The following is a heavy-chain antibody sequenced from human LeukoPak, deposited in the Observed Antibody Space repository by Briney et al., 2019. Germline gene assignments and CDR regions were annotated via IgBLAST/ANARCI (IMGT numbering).Heavy chain of an antibody. CDR2: ISSSSSYI. CDR3: ARESVLNYYDSSGLDY. CDR1: GFTFSSYS. D-gene: IGHD3-22*01. V-gene: IGHV3-21*01. Sequence: GGSLRLSCAASGFTFSSYSMNWVHQAPGKGLEWVSSISSSSSYIYYADSVKGRFTISRDNAKNSLYLQMNSLRAEDTAVYYCARESVLNYYDSSGLDYWGQGTLVTVSS. J-gene: IGHJ4*02.